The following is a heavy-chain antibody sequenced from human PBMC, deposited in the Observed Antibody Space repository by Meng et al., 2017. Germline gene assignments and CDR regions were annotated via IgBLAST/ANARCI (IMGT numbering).Heavy chain of an antibody. J-gene: IGHJ4*02. V-gene: IGHV1-69*05. CDR1: GGTFSSYA. CDR2: IIPIFGTA. Sequence: SVKVSCKASGGTFSSYAISWVRQAPGQGLEWMGGIIPIFGTANYAQKFQGRVTITTDESTSTAYMELSSLRSEDTAVYYCARNRRNEYYYDSSGCYPPDYWGQGTLVTVSS. D-gene: IGHD3-22*01. CDR3: ARNRRNEYYYDSSGCYPPDY.